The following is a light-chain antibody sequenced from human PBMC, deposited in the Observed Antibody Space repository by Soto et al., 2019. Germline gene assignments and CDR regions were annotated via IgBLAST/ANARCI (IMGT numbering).Light chain of an antibody. CDR3: QQTYTSPFT. J-gene: IGKJ3*01. Sequence: DIQMTQFPSSLSASVGDRVTITCRASQSISTSLNWYQQKPGKAPNLLIYTASTFQSGVPSRFSGSGSGTDFTLTITSLQPEDFATYYCQQTYTSPFTFGPGTKVDIK. V-gene: IGKV1-39*01. CDR1: QSISTS. CDR2: TAS.